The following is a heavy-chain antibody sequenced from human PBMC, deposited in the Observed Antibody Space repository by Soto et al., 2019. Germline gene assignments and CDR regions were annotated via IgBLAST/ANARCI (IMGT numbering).Heavy chain of an antibody. CDR1: GYTFTGYY. Sequence: ASVKVPCKASGYTFTGYYIHWVRRAPGQGPEWMGWFNPNGGGTNYAQKFQGRVTMTWDTSISTAYMELSRLRSDDTAVYYCARAYCSSTSCPTGGYYGMDVWGQGTTVTVSS. J-gene: IGHJ6*02. D-gene: IGHD2-2*01. CDR3: ARAYCSSTSCPTGGYYGMDV. CDR2: FNPNGGGT. V-gene: IGHV1-2*02.